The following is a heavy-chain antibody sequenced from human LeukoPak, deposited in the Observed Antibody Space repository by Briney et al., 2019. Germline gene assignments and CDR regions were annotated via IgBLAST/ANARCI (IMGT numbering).Heavy chain of an antibody. CDR3: AKDTRYGSETFGAFDI. D-gene: IGHD3-10*01. CDR2: TSGGGGDT. V-gene: IGHV3-23*01. CDR1: GFTFSNYA. J-gene: IGHJ3*02. Sequence: GGSLRLSCAASGFTFSNYAMSWVRQAPGKGLEWVSGTSGGGGDTSYADSVKGRFTISRDNSKNTLYLHMNSLRAEDTAVYYCAKDTRYGSETFGAFDIWGQGTMITASS.